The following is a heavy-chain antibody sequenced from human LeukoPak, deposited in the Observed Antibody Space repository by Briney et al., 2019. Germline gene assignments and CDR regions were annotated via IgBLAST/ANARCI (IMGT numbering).Heavy chain of an antibody. V-gene: IGHV3-30*02. CDR1: GFSFSTYG. D-gene: IGHD4-17*01. CDR3: AKDQGTTVTTTHGDYGMDV. Sequence: PGGSLRLSCAASGFSFSTYGMHWVRQAPGKGLEWVAFIRYDGSNKNYADSVKGRFTISRDNSKNTVYLQMNNLRAEDTAVYYCAKDQGTTVTTTHGDYGMDVWGQGTTVTVSS. CDR2: IRYDGSNK. J-gene: IGHJ6*02.